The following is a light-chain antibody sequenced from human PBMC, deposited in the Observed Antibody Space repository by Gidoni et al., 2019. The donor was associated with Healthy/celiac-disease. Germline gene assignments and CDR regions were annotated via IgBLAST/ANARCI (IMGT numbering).Light chain of an antibody. V-gene: IGKV4-1*01. J-gene: IGKJ1*01. CDR1: QSVLSSSNNKNY. Sequence: DIVMTQSPDSLAVSLGERATINCKSSQSVLSSSNNKNYLAWYQQKPGQPPKLLIYWASTREAGVPDRFSGSGSGTDFTRTISSLQAEDVAVYYCQQYYSTPPTFGQGTKVEIK. CDR2: WAS. CDR3: QQYYSTPPT.